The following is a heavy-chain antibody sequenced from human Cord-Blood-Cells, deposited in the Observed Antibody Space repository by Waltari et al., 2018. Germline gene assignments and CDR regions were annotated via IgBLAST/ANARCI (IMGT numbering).Heavy chain of an antibody. CDR2: ISSSSSYI. Sequence: EVQLVESGGGLVKPGGSLRLSCAASGFTFSSSSMTWVRQAPGKGLEWVSSISSSSSYIYYADSVKGRFTISRDNAKNSLYLQMNSLRAEDTAVYYCARDRYCSSTSCYDYWGQGTLVTVSS. CDR3: ARDRYCSSTSCYDY. J-gene: IGHJ4*02. CDR1: GFTFSSSS. D-gene: IGHD2-2*01. V-gene: IGHV3-21*01.